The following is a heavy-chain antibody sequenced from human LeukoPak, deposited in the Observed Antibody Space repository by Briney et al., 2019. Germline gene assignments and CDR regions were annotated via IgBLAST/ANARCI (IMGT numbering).Heavy chain of an antibody. CDR1: GFTFSSYS. D-gene: IGHD2-15*01. CDR2: SSSSSSYI. V-gene: IGHV3-21*01. CDR3: ARDAAYCSGGSCYFGY. J-gene: IGHJ4*02. Sequence: GGSLRLSCAASGFTFSSYSMNWVRQAPGKGLEWVSSSSSSSSYIYYADSVKGRFTISRDNAKNSLYLQMTSLRAEDTAVYYCARDAAYCSGGSCYFGYWGQGTLVTVSS.